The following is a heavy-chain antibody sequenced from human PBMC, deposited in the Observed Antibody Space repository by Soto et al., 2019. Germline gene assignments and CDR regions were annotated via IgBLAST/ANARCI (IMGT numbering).Heavy chain of an antibody. Sequence: SVKVSCQASGGTFSSYTISWVRQAPGQGLEWMGRIIPILGIANYAQKFQGRVTITADKSTSTAYMELSSLRSEDTAVYYCARDCSGGSCYSEVDWFDPWGQGTLVTVSS. CDR3: ARDCSGGSCYSEVDWFDP. J-gene: IGHJ5*02. V-gene: IGHV1-69*04. CDR1: GGTFSSYT. D-gene: IGHD2-15*01. CDR2: IIPILGIA.